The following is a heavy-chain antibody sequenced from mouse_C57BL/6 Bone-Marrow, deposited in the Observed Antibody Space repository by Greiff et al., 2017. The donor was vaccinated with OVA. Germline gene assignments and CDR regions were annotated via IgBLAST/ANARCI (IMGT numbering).Heavy chain of an antibody. CDR2: IDPSDSYT. CDR1: GYTFTSYW. CDR3: ASKGYPFAY. D-gene: IGHD3-1*01. Sequence: QVQLQQPGAELVKPGASVKLSCKASGYTFTSYWMQWVKQRPGQGLEWIGEIDPSDSYTNYNQKFKGKATLTVDTSSSTAYMQLSSLTSEDSAVYYCASKGYPFAYWGQGTLVTVSA. J-gene: IGHJ3*01. V-gene: IGHV1-50*01.